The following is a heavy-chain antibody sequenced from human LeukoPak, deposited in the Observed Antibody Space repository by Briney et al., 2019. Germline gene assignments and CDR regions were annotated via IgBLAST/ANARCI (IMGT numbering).Heavy chain of an antibody. CDR1: VRSLRTNY. Sequence: PTEALSLTCPVSVRSLRTNYGSSIPQPPGKGLEWVGPFYFSGSTKYNPSLRSRVTLSVDTSKNQFSLNLNSVTAADTAVYYCARGSSSSGGYFYYMDVWGKGTTVTVSS. CDR2: FYFSGST. D-gene: IGHD2-2*01. V-gene: IGHV4-59*13. CDR3: ARGSSSSGGYFYYMDV. J-gene: IGHJ6*03.